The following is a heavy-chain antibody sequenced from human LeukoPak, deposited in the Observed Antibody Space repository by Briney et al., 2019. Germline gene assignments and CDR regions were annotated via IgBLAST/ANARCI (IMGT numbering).Heavy chain of an antibody. D-gene: IGHD3-9*01. V-gene: IGHV1-8*01. CDR2: MNPNSDNT. CDR3: ARGAPLRYFDWLGN. J-gene: IGHJ4*02. CDR1: GYTFTSYD. Sequence: ASVKVSCKASGYTFTSYDINWVRQATGQGLEWMGWMNPNSDNTGYAQKFQGRVTMTRNTSISTAYMELSSLRSEDTAVYYCARGAPLRYFDWLGNWGQGTLVTVSS.